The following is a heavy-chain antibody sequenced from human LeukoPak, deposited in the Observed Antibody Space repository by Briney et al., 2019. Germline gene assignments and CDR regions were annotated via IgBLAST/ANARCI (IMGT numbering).Heavy chain of an antibody. Sequence: SVKVSCKASGGTFSSYAISWGRQAPGQGLEWMGGIIPIFGTANYAQKFQGRVTITADESTSTAYMELSSLRSEDTAVYYCASSFKDILTGYEYGMDVWGQGTTVTVSS. D-gene: IGHD3-9*01. J-gene: IGHJ6*02. V-gene: IGHV1-69*13. CDR1: GGTFSSYA. CDR2: IIPIFGTA. CDR3: ASSFKDILTGYEYGMDV.